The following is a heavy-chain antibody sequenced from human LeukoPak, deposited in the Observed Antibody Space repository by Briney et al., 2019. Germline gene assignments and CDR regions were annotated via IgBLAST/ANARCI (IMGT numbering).Heavy chain of an antibody. J-gene: IGHJ3*02. Sequence: GGSLRLSCAASGFTFSSYSMNWVRQAPGKGLEWVSSISSSSSYIYYADSVKGRFTISRDNAKNSLYLQMNSLRAEDTAVYYCVRVRHSDYGDYAAQDAFDIWGQGTMVTVSS. V-gene: IGHV3-21*01. CDR3: VRVRHSDYGDYAAQDAFDI. CDR2: ISSSSSYI. D-gene: IGHD4-17*01. CDR1: GFTFSSYS.